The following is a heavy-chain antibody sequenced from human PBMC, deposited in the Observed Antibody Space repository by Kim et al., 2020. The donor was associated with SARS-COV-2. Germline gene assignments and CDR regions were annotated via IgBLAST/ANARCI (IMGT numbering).Heavy chain of an antibody. V-gene: IGHV3-48*04. CDR2: ISSSSSST. CDR3: AKFSSSSQQGY. CDR1: GFTFSSYS. D-gene: IGHD6-13*01. Sequence: GGSLRLSCAASGFTFSSYSMNWVRQAPGKGLEWVSYISSSSSSTHYADSVKGRFTISRDNAKNSLFLQMNSLRAEDTAVYYCAKFSSSSQQGYWGQGTLV. J-gene: IGHJ4*02.